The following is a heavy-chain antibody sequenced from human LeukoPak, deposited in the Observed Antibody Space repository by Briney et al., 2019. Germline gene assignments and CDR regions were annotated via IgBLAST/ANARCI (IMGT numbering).Heavy chain of an antibody. J-gene: IGHJ6*03. V-gene: IGHV1-8*01. CDR1: GYTFTSYD. CDR3: ARVYYDFWSGYCMDV. CDR2: MNPNSGNT. D-gene: IGHD3-3*01. Sequence: GDSVKVSCKASGYTFTSYDINWVRQATGQGLEWMGWMNPNSGNTGYAQKFQGRVTMTRNTSISTAYMELSSLRSEDTAVYYCARVYYDFWSGYCMDVWGKGTTVTVSS.